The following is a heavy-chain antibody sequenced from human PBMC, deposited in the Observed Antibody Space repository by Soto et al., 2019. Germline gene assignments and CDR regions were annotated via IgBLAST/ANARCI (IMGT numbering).Heavy chain of an antibody. Sequence: EGHLVESGGGLVKPGGSLRLSCAASGFTFSTACMSWVRQAPGKGLEWVGRIKIKTDGGTTDYAAPVKGRFTISREERKNAVYLQKNSLKARDTAVYSCTTGIGASRGYYCMDVWGQGNTVT. CDR1: GFTFSTAC. CDR2: IKIKTDGGTT. CDR3: TTGIGASRGYYCMDV. V-gene: IGHV3-15*01. D-gene: IGHD1-26*01. J-gene: IGHJ6*02.